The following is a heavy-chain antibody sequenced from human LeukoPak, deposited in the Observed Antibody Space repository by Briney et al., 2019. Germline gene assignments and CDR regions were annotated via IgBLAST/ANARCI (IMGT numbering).Heavy chain of an antibody. CDR2: IGYDGSNK. V-gene: IGHV3-30*02. D-gene: IGHD6-19*01. Sequence: GGSLRLSCAASGFTFSSYGMHWVRQAPGKGLEWVAIIGYDGSNKYYADSVKGRFTISRDYSKNTLYLQMNSLRAADTAVYYCAKDSHSSGWLHFDYWGQGTLVTVSS. CDR1: GFTFSSYG. J-gene: IGHJ4*02. CDR3: AKDSHSSGWLHFDY.